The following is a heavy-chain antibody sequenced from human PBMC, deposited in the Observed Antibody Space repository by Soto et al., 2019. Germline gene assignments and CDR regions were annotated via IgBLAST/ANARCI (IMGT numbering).Heavy chain of an antibody. D-gene: IGHD6-13*01. CDR1: ASTFSSYS. CDR3: ERLDVGYSSSWYREY. V-gene: IGHV5-51*01. Sequence: LQKSCEGAASTFSSYSVVGWRRMPGKGLEWMGIIYPGDSDTRYSPSFQGQVTISADKSISTAYLQWSSLKASDTAMYYCERLDVGYSSSWYREYWGQGTLVTVSS. J-gene: IGHJ4*02. CDR2: IYPGDSDT.